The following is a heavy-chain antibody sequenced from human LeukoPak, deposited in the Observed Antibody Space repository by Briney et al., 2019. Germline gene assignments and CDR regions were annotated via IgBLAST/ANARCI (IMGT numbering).Heavy chain of an antibody. V-gene: IGHV4-34*01. CDR3: ARGYYYGSGSYPAY. J-gene: IGHJ4*02. CDR1: GGSFSGYY. D-gene: IGHD3-10*01. Sequence: SETLSLTCAVYGGSFSGYYWSWIRQPPGKGLEWIGEINHSGSTNYNPSLKSRVTISVDTSKNQFSLKLSSVTAADTAVYYCARGYYYGSGSYPAYWGQGTPVTVSS. CDR2: INHSGST.